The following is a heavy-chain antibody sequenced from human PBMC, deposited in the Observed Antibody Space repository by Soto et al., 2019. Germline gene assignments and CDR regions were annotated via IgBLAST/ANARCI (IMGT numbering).Heavy chain of an antibody. D-gene: IGHD3-16*02. CDR1: GFSLRTSGVG. CDR3: AHSAGYDYVWGSYRHFNWFDP. CDR2: IYWDDDK. V-gene: IGHV2-5*02. Sequence: QITVKESGPPQLKPTQTLTLTCMFSGFSLRTSGVGVGWIRQPPGKALEWLALIYWDDDKRYSPSLKSRLTITKDTSKNEVVFTMTNMDPVDTATYYCAHSAGYDYVWGSYRHFNWFDPWGQGALVTVSS. J-gene: IGHJ5*02.